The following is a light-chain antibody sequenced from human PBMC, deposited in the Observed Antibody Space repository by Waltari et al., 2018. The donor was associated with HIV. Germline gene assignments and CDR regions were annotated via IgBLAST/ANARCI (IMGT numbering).Light chain of an antibody. J-gene: IGLJ3*02. CDR2: EGI. V-gene: IGLV2-23*01. Sequence: QSALTQPASVSGSPGQSITISCTGRSRDFGRYTLVSWYQQHPGKAPKLMIFEGINRPSGVSNRFSGSKSGNTASLTISGLQAEDEADYYCCSYAGSSNWVFGGGTKLTVL. CDR3: CSYAGSSNWV. CDR1: SRDFGRYTL.